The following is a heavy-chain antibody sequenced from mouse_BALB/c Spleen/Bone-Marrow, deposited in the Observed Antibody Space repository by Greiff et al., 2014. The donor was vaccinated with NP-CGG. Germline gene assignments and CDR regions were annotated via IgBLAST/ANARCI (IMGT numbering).Heavy chain of an antibody. D-gene: IGHD2-1*01. CDR1: GFTFSSYT. Sequence: DVQLQESGGGLVKPGGSLKLSCAASGFTFSSYTMSWVRQTPEKRLEWVATISSGGSYTYYPDSAKGRFTISRDNAKNTLYLQMSSLKSEDTAMYYCTRDGKGNYDYAMDYWGQGTSVTVSS. CDR2: ISSGGSYT. V-gene: IGHV5-6-4*01. J-gene: IGHJ4*01. CDR3: TRDGKGNYDYAMDY.